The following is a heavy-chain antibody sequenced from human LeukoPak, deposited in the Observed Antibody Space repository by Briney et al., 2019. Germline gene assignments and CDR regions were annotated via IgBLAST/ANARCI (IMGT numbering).Heavy chain of an antibody. CDR1: GYTFTSYD. CDR3: ARALHPDTGYFDY. V-gene: IGHV1-69*05. Sequence: SVKVSCKASGYTFTSYDINWVRQATGQGLEWMGGIIPIFGTTNYAQKLQGRVTITTDESTTTAYMELSSLRSEDTAVYYCARALHPDTGYFDYWGQGTLVTVSS. D-gene: IGHD1-1*01. CDR2: IIPIFGTT. J-gene: IGHJ4*02.